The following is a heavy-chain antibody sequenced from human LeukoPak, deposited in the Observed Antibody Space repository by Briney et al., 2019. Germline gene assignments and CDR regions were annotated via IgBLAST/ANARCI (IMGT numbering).Heavy chain of an antibody. CDR1: GYTFTSYG. CDR2: INPNSGGT. D-gene: IGHD3-10*01. Sequence: ASVKVSCTASGYTFTSYGISLVRQAPGQGLEWMGWINPNSGGTNYAQKFQGRVTMTRDTSISTAYMELSRLRSDDTAVYYCARDYYGSGSYLAFAFDIWGQGTMVTVSS. CDR3: ARDYYGSGSYLAFAFDI. V-gene: IGHV1-2*02. J-gene: IGHJ3*02.